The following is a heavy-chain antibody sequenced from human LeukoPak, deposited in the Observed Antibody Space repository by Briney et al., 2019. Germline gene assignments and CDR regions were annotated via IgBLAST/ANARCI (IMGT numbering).Heavy chain of an antibody. V-gene: IGHV3-30-3*01. J-gene: IGHJ4*02. D-gene: IGHD6-13*01. CDR3: ARVLVISSWSQPLDY. CDR1: GFTFSSYT. Sequence: GGSLRLSCAASGFTFSSYTIHWVRQAPGKRLEWVAVISYDGSNKYYADSVKGRFTISRDNSKNTLFLQMNSLRAEDTAVYYCARVLVISSWSQPLDYWGQGTLVTVSS. CDR2: ISYDGSNK.